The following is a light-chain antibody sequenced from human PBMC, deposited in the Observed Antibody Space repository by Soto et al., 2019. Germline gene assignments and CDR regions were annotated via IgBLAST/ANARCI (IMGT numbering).Light chain of an antibody. CDR2: DVS. CDR1: SSDVGSYNR. V-gene: IGLV2-18*02. Sequence: QSVLTQPPSVSGSPGQSVTISCTGTSSDVGSYNRVSWYQQPPGTAPKLTIYDVSNRPSGVPYRFSGSKSGNTASLTISGLQAEDEADYYCSSYTSSITYVFRTGTKVTVL. CDR3: SSYTSSITYV. J-gene: IGLJ1*01.